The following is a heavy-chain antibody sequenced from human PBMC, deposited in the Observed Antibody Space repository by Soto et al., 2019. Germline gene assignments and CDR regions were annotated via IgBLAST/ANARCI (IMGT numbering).Heavy chain of an antibody. D-gene: IGHD6-6*01. CDR1: GYSFTSYW. Sequence: GESLKISCKGSGYSFTSYWISWVRQMPGKGLEWMGRIDPSDSYTNYSPSFQGHVTISADKSISTAYLQWSSLKASDTAMYYCARHAISSMAARPSEKPWFDPWGQGTLVTVSS. CDR2: IDPSDSYT. J-gene: IGHJ5*02. CDR3: ARHAISSMAARPSEKPWFDP. V-gene: IGHV5-10-1*01.